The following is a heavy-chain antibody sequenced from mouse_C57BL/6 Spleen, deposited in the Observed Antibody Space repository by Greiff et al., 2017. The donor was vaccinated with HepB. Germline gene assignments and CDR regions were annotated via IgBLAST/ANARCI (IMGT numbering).Heavy chain of an antibody. Sequence: DVKLVESGPGLVKPSQSLSLTCSVTGYSITSGYYWNWIRQFPGNKLEWMGYISYDGSNNYNPSLKNRISITRDTSKNQFFLKLNSVTTEDTATYYCARGIYDGYYIYAMDYWGQGTSVTVSS. J-gene: IGHJ4*01. D-gene: IGHD2-3*01. CDR3: ARGIYDGYYIYAMDY. CDR2: ISYDGSN. CDR1: GYSITSGYY. V-gene: IGHV3-6*01.